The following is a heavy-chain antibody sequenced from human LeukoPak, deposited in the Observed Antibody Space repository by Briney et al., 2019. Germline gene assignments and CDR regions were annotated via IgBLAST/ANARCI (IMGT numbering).Heavy chain of an antibody. CDR1: GGSISSGSYY. CDR2: IYTSGST. D-gene: IGHD3-22*01. CDR3: ARRDSSGYYGWFDP. J-gene: IGHJ5*02. V-gene: IGHV4-61*02. Sequence: SETLSLTCTVSGGSISSGSYYWSWIRQPAGKGLEWIGRIYTSGSTNYNPSLKSRVTISVDTSKNQFSLKLSSVTAADTAVYYCARRDSSGYYGWFDPWGQGTLVTVSS.